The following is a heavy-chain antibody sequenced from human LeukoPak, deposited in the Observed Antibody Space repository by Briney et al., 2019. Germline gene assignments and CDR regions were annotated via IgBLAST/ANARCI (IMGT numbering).Heavy chain of an antibody. CDR3: ASRPAGGTWYGVFDY. V-gene: IGHV4-59*11. CDR2: VFYPGST. CDR1: GGPIDRHY. J-gene: IGHJ4*02. D-gene: IGHD6-13*01. Sequence: SETLSLTCTVSGGPIDRHYWSWIRQPPGKGLEWIGYVFYPGSTNYNPSLKSRVTMSLDTSRDQFSLRLTSVTAADTAIYYCASRPAGGTWYGVFDYWSQGTLVTVSS.